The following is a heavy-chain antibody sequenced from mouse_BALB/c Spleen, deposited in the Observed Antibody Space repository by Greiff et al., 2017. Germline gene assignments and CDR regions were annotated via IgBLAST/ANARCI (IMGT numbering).Heavy chain of an antibody. J-gene: IGHJ3*01. CDR2: INPSTGYT. D-gene: IGHD2-1*01. Sequence: QVQLQQSGAELAKPGASVKMSCKASGYTFTSYWMHWVKQRPGQGLEWIGYINPSTGYTEYNQKFKDKATLTADKSSSTAYMQLSSLTSEDSAVYYCARGGIGNFFAYWGQGTLVTVSA. CDR1: GYTFTSYW. CDR3: ARGGIGNFFAY. V-gene: IGHV1-7*01.